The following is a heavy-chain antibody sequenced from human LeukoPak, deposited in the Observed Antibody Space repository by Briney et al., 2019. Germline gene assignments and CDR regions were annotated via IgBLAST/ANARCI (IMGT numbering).Heavy chain of an antibody. CDR2: ISNSRTTI. V-gene: IGHV3-48*01. Sequence: GGSLRLSCAASGFTFSSYNMNWVRQAPGKGLEWISYISNSRTTIYYADSVKGRFTISRDNAKSSLYLQMNSLRAEDTAVYYCARGYGDNEVTDYWGQGTLVTVSS. D-gene: IGHD4-17*01. J-gene: IGHJ4*02. CDR3: ARGYGDNEVTDY. CDR1: GFTFSSYN.